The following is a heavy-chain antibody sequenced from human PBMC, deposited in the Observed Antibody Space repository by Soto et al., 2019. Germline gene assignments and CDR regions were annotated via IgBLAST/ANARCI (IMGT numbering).Heavy chain of an antibody. D-gene: IGHD6-19*01. Sequence: PSETLSLTCTVSGGSVSGGNSYYWSWIRQPPGKGLEWIGYMYYSGSTNYNPSLKSRVTISVDSSKNQFSLKLNSVTAADTAMYYCARARAVAGTGWFDPWGQGTLVTVS. CDR2: MYYSGST. V-gene: IGHV4-61*01. CDR1: GGSVSGGNSYY. J-gene: IGHJ5*02. CDR3: ARARAVAGTGWFDP.